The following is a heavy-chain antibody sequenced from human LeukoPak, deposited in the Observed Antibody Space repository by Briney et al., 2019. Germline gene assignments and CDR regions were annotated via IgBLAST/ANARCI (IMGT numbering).Heavy chain of an antibody. D-gene: IGHD1-1*01. V-gene: IGHV2-70*01. J-gene: IGHJ4*02. CDR3: ARMIGYDFDY. CDR1: GFSLRTSEMC. Sequence: RESGPALVKPTQTLTLTCTFSGFSLRTSEMCVSWIRQPPGKALEWLALIDWNDDRYYSTSLKTRLTISKDTSKSQVVLTMTNMDPVDTATYYCARMIGYDFDYWGQGTLVTVSS. CDR2: IDWNDDR.